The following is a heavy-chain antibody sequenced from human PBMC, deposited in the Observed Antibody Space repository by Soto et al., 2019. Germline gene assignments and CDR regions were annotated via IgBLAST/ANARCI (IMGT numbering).Heavy chain of an antibody. CDR1: GGSISSGGYS. D-gene: IGHD6-19*01. V-gene: IGHV4-30-2*01. CDR2: MYHSGST. J-gene: IGHJ4*02. CDR3: ARGGWKLFDY. Sequence: PSETLSLTCAVSGGSISSGGYSWSWIRQPPGKGLEWIGYMYHSGSTNYNPSLKSRVTISIDTSKNQFSLKLSSVTAADTAVYYCARGGWKLFDYWGQGTLVTVSS.